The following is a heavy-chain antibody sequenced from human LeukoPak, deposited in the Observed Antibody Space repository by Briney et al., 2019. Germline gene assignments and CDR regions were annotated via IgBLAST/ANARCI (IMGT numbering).Heavy chain of an antibody. V-gene: IGHV7-4-1*02. CDR1: GYTFTSYA. CDR2: INTNTGNP. J-gene: IGHJ6*02. D-gene: IGHD3-10*01. CDR3: ARAGRNYYGSGSITPYYYYGMDV. Sequence: ASVKVSCKASGYTFTSYAMNWVRQAPGQGLEWMGWINTNTGNPTYAQGFTGRFVFSLDTSVSTAYLQISSLKAEDTAVYYCARAGRNYYGSGSITPYYYYGMDVWGQGTTVTVSS.